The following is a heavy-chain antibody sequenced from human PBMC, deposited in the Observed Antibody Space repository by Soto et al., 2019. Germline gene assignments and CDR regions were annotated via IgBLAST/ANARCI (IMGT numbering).Heavy chain of an antibody. J-gene: IGHJ3*02. V-gene: IGHV3-49*04. CDR1: GFTLGDYA. D-gene: IGHD3-22*01. CDR2: IRSKAYGGTT. CDR3: TTEGENYYDSSGYLYDAFDI. Sequence: GGSLRLSCTASGFTLGDYAMSWVRQAPGKGLEWVGFIRSKAYGGTTEYAASVKGRFTISRDDSKSIAYLQMNSLKTEDTAVYYCTTEGENYYDSSGYLYDAFDIWGQGTMVTVSS.